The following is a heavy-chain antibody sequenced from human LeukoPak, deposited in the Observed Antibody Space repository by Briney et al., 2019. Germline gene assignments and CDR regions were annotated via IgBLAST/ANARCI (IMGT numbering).Heavy chain of an antibody. CDR2: ISFDGRNE. CDR3: ATDRPNYVSGFFGVFDN. CDR1: GFTFSSYA. Sequence: GGSLRLSCAASGFTFSSYAIHWVRQAPSKGLEWVAVISFDGRNERYADSVKGRFTISRDNSKNMLYMQMNSLRAEDTAIYYCATDRPNYVSGFFGVFDNWGQGTLVTVSS. V-gene: IGHV3-30*04. D-gene: IGHD6-19*01. J-gene: IGHJ4*02.